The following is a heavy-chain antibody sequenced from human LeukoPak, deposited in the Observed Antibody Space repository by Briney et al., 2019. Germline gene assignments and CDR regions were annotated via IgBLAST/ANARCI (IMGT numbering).Heavy chain of an antibody. CDR3: AYSNNLNL. J-gene: IGHJ4*02. CDR1: GGSISSGGYY. CDR2: IKYDGSEK. Sequence: PSETLSLTCTVSGGSISSGGYYWSWVRQAPGQGLEWVANIKYDGSEKYYVDSVEGRFTISRENANNSLSLEMNSARAEDTAVYYCAYSNNLNLWGQGTLVTVSS. D-gene: IGHD6-13*01. V-gene: IGHV3-7*01.